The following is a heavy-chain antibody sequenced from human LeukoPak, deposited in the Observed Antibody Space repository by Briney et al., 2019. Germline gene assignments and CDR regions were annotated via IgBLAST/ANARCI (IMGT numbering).Heavy chain of an antibody. CDR1: GFTFDDYA. CDR2: ITWDGGST. D-gene: IGHD2/OR15-2a*01. CDR3: AKDRAARGRGNYFYMDV. V-gene: IGHV3-43D*03. J-gene: IGHJ6*03. Sequence: PGGSLRLSCAASGFTFDDYAMHWVRQASGKGLEWVSRITWDGGSTHYADSVEGRFTISRDNRENSLYLQMNSLRPEDTALYYCAKDRAARGRGNYFYMDVWGKGTTVTVSS.